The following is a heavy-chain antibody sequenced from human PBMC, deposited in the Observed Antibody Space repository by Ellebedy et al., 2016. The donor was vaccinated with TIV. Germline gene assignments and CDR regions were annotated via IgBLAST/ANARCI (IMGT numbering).Heavy chain of an antibody. V-gene: IGHV1-8*01. CDR3: ARDSYDSSGFDC. CDR1: GYTFTSYD. CDR2: MNPNSGNT. J-gene: IGHJ4*02. Sequence: AASVKVSCKASGYTFTSYDINWVRQATGQGLEWMGWMNPNSGNTGYAQKFQGRVTMTRDTSTSTVYMELSSLRSEDTAVYYCARDSYDSSGFDCWGQGTLVTVSS. D-gene: IGHD3-22*01.